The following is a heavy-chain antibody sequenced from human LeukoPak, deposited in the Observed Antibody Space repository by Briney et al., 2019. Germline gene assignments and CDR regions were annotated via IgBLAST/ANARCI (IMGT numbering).Heavy chain of an antibody. V-gene: IGHV1-2*02. Sequence: GASVKVSCKASGYTFTGYYMHWVRQAPGQGLEWMGWINPNSGGTNYAQKFQGRVTMTRDTSISTAYMELSRLRSDDTAVYYCATTGYYTHYYFDYWGQGTLVTVSS. J-gene: IGHJ4*02. CDR3: ATTGYYTHYYFDY. CDR1: GYTFTGYY. D-gene: IGHD3/OR15-3a*01. CDR2: INPNSGGT.